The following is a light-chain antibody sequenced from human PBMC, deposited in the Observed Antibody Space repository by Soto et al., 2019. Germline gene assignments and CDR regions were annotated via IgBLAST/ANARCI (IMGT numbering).Light chain of an antibody. CDR2: AAS. CDR3: QQLNSYPLN. J-gene: IGKJ4*01. V-gene: IGKV1-9*01. CDR1: QGISTW. Sequence: DIQLTHSPGALSASIVDRVTISFLASQGISTWLASYQQKPGKAPKLLIYAASTLQSGVPSRFSGSGSGTDFTLTILSLQPEDFATYSCQQLNSYPLNFGGGTKVDIK.